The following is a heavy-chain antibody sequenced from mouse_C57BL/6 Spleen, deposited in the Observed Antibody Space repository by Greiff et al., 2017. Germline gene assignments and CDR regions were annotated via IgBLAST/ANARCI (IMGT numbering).Heavy chain of an antibody. CDR3: ARRSNYAWFAY. CDR2: INPNNGGT. D-gene: IGHD2-5*01. CDR1: GYTFTDYN. V-gene: IGHV1-18*01. J-gene: IGHJ3*01. Sequence: VQLKESGPELVKPGASVKIPCKASGYTFTDYNMDWVKQSHGKSLEWIGDINPNNGGTIYNQKFKGKATLTVDKSSSTAYMELRSLTSEDTAVYYCARRSNYAWFAYWGQGTLVTVSA.